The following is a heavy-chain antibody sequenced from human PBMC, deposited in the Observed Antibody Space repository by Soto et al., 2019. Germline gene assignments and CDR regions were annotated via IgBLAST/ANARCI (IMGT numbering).Heavy chain of an antibody. V-gene: IGHV4-61*05. J-gene: IGHJ4*02. Sequence: SETLSLTCTVSGASISSSSFYWGWIRQPPGKGLEWIGYIYFRGTTNYNPSLKSRVTMSADTSKNQFSLKLNSVTAADTAVYYCARMNYYDTSGYPFDYWGQGMMVTVSS. CDR3: ARMNYYDTSGYPFDY. CDR1: GASISSSSFY. D-gene: IGHD3-22*01. CDR2: IYFRGTT.